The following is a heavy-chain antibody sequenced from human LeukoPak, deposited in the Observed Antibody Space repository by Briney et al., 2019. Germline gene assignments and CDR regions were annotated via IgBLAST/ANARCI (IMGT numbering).Heavy chain of an antibody. CDR1: GFTFSNHW. D-gene: IGHD3-10*01. Sequence: GGSLRLSCAASGFTFSNHWMQWVRQAPGKGLVWVSRTNTHESNKSYADSVRGRFTISRDNAKNTLYLQMNSLRGEDTAMYYCAKGSGSSHNWFDPWGQGTLVTVSS. CDR2: TNTHESNK. CDR3: AKGSGSSHNWFDP. J-gene: IGHJ5*02. V-gene: IGHV3-74*01.